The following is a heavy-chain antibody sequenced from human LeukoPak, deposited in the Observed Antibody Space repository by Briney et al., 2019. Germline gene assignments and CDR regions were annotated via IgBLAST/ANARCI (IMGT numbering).Heavy chain of an antibody. Sequence: GESLKISCKGSGYTFTTHWIGWVRQMPGKGLEWMGIIYPSDSDTRYSPSFQGQVTTSADKSISTVYLQWSSLKASDTAIYYCARHPGGWLDFWGQGTLVTVSS. J-gene: IGHJ5*01. CDR3: ARHPGGWLDF. V-gene: IGHV5-51*01. CDR2: IYPSDSDT. CDR1: GYTFTTHW. D-gene: IGHD1-14*01.